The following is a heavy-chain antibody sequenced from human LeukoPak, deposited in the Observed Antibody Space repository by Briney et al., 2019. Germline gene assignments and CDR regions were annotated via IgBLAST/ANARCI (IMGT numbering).Heavy chain of an antibody. CDR2: ISSSSSYI. V-gene: IGHV3-21*01. Sequence: GGSLRLSCAASGFTFSSYSMNWVRQAPGKGLEWVSSISSSSSYIYYADSVKGRFTISRDNAKNSLYLQMSSLRAEDTAVYYCARDILCSGGSCYSSYNWFDPWGQGTLVTVSS. CDR3: ARDILCSGGSCYSSYNWFDP. J-gene: IGHJ5*02. CDR1: GFTFSSYS. D-gene: IGHD2-15*01.